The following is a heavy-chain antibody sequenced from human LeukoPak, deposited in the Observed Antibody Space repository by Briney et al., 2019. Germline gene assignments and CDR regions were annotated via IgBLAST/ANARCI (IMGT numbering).Heavy chain of an antibody. Sequence: GGSLRLSCAASGFTFSSYSMNWVRQAPGKGLEWVSYISSSSSTIYYADSVKGRFTISRDNAKNSLYLQMNSLRDEDTAVCYCARALPTVIVATINYMDVWGKGTTVTVSS. CDR2: ISSSSSTI. J-gene: IGHJ6*03. CDR1: GFTFSSYS. D-gene: IGHD5-12*01. V-gene: IGHV3-48*02. CDR3: ARALPTVIVATINYMDV.